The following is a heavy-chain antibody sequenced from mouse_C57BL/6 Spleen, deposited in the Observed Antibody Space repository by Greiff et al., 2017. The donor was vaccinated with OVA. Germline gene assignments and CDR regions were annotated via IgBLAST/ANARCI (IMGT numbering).Heavy chain of an antibody. CDR1: GYTFTSYW. CDR3: ARGITTVVDYYAMDY. V-gene: IGHV1-7*01. J-gene: IGHJ4*01. D-gene: IGHD1-1*01. CDR2: INPSRGYT. Sequence: QVQLKESGAALAKPGASVTLSCKASGYTFTSYWMHWVQQRPGPGLEWIGYINPSRGYTKYNQTFTDKATLPAAKPTSTAYMQLSSLTYEDSAVYYCARGITTVVDYYAMDYWGQGTSVTVSS.